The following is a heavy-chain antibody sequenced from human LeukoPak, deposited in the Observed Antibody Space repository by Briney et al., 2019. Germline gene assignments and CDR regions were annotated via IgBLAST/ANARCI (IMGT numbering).Heavy chain of an antibody. D-gene: IGHD2-2*01. CDR1: GFTFSTYT. CDR3: ARDREVPPYYYYDMDV. CDR2: IPYDGSNK. V-gene: IGHV3-30-3*01. Sequence: EGSLRLSCAASGFTFSTYTMHWVRQAPGKGLEWVAVIPYDGSNKYYADSVKGRFTISRDTSKNTLYLQMNSLRPEDTAVYYCARDREVPPYYYYDMDVWGQGTTVTVAS. J-gene: IGHJ6*02.